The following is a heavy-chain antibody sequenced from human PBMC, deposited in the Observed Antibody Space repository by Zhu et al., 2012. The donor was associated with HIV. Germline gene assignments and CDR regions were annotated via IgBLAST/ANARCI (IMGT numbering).Heavy chain of an antibody. CDR3: AAYVYGSGXTFDH. J-gene: IGHJ4*02. Sequence: QVQLQESGPGLVKPAETLSLTCTVSGGSISSSNYYWGWIRQPPGKGLEWIVSIYYSGNTHHKSVPQESSHDIHRHVQEPVLPEVEHCDRTDTAVYYCAAYVYGSGXTFDHWGQGTLVTVSS. CDR2: IYYSGNT. V-gene: IGHV4-39*01. CDR1: GGSISSSNYY. D-gene: IGHD3-10*01.